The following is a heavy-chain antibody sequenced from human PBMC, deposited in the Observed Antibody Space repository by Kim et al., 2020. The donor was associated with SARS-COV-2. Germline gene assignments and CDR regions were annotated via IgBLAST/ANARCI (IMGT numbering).Heavy chain of an antibody. Sequence: SVKSRITINPDTSKNQFSLQLDSVTPEDTAVYYCARDEGGIAAAAYYFDYWGQGTLVTVSS. CDR3: ARDEGGIAAAAYYFDY. D-gene: IGHD6-13*01. V-gene: IGHV6-1*01. J-gene: IGHJ4*02.